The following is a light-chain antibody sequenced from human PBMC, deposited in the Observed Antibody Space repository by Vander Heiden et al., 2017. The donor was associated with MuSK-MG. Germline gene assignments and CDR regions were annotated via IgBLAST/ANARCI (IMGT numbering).Light chain of an antibody. V-gene: IGLV7-46*01. Sequence: QAVVTQAPSLTVSPGGTVTLPCRSGTGAVPSGHSPYWFQQKPGQAPRTLIYDKSNKHAWTPARFSGSLLGGKAALTLGGEQPEEEAEYYCVRDWSGARMVFGGGTKLTVL. CDR1: TGAVPSGHS. CDR3: VRDWSGARMV. CDR2: DKS. J-gene: IGLJ2*01.